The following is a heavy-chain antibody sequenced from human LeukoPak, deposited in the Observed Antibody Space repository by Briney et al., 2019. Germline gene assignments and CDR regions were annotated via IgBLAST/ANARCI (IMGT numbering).Heavy chain of an antibody. D-gene: IGHD6-25*01. CDR2: ISYDGSNK. J-gene: IGHJ4*02. Sequence: PGGSLRLSCAASGFTFSSYEMNWVRQAPGKGLEWVAVISYDGSNKYYADSVKGRFTISRDNSKNTLYLQMNSLRAEDTAVYYCAKDKYWESSDWPSLDYWGQGTLVTVSS. V-gene: IGHV3-30*18. CDR1: GFTFSSYE. CDR3: AKDKYWESSDWPSLDY.